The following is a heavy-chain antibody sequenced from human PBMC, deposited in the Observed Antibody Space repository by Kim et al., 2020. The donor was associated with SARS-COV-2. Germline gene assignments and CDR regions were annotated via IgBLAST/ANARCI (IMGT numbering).Heavy chain of an antibody. Sequence: GGSLRLSCAASGFTFGDYAMHWVRQAPGKGLEWVSGISWNSGSIGYADSVKGRFTISRDNAKNSLYLQMNSLRAEDTALYYCAKARGYSYGSDIDYWGQGTLVTVSS. J-gene: IGHJ4*02. CDR3: AKARGYSYGSDIDY. V-gene: IGHV3-9*01. D-gene: IGHD5-18*01. CDR2: ISWNSGSI. CDR1: GFTFGDYA.